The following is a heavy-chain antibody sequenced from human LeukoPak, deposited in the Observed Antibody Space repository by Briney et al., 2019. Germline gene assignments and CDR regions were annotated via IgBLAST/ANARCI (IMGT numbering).Heavy chain of an antibody. V-gene: IGHV3-48*01. Sequence: GGSLRLSCAASGSTFSSYEMNWVRQAPGKGLEWVSYISSSTTTIYYADSVKGRFTISRDNAKNSLYLQMNSLRAEDTAVFYCARTPYDFWSASYSYYFDYWGQGTLVTVSS. CDR2: ISSSTTTI. CDR1: GSTFSSYE. D-gene: IGHD3-3*01. CDR3: ARTPYDFWSASYSYYFDY. J-gene: IGHJ4*02.